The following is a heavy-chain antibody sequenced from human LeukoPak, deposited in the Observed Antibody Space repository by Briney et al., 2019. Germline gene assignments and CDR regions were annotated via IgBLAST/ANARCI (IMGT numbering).Heavy chain of an antibody. J-gene: IGHJ6*02. Sequence: ASVKVSCKASGYTFTSFDINWVRQATGQGLEWMGWMNPNSGNTGYAQKFQGRVTMTRDTSTSTVYMELSSLRSEDTAVYYCARDLIGLSGYSYGYYYYGMDVWGQGTTVTVSS. CDR2: MNPNSGNT. CDR1: GYTFTSFD. CDR3: ARDLIGLSGYSYGYYYYGMDV. V-gene: IGHV1-8*01. D-gene: IGHD5-18*01.